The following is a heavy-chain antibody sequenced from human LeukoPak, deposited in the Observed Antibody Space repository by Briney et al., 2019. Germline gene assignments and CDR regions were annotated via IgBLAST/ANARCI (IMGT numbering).Heavy chain of an antibody. CDR2: IYYTGRT. V-gene: IGHV4-39*01. J-gene: IGHJ5*02. D-gene: IGHD1-1*01. CDR1: GGSISSSSHS. Sequence: SETLSLTCTVSGGSISSSSHSWGWLRPPPGKGLEWTGTIYYTGRTYYNPSLESRLTISVDTSKNQFSLKLTSVTAADTAIYYCAQSLGSGNWIGNWFDPWGQGTLVTVSS. CDR3: AQSLGSGNWIGNWFDP.